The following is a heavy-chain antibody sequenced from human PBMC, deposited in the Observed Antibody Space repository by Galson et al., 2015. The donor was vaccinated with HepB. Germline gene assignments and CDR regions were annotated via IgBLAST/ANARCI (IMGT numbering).Heavy chain of an antibody. J-gene: IGHJ5*02. CDR2: IIPILGIA. V-gene: IGHV1-69*04. CDR1: GGTFSSYT. CDR3: ARDHYYDSSGYTPRGWFDP. D-gene: IGHD3-22*01. Sequence: SVKVSCKASGGTFSSYTISWVRQAPGQGLKWMGRIIPILGIANYAQKFQGRVTITADKSTSTAYMELSSLRSEDTAVYYCARDHYYDSSGYTPRGWFDPWGQGTLVTVSS.